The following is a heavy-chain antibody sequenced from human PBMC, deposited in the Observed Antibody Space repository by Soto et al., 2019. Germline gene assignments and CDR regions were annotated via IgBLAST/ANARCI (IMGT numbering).Heavy chain of an antibody. D-gene: IGHD6-13*01. CDR3: ARASSWASSMDV. J-gene: IGHJ6*02. CDR2: IYYSGRT. Sequence: PSETLSLTCTVSGGSVSSGSYYWTWIRQPPGKGLEWIGDIYYSGRTTNNPSLKSRVTISIDTSKNQFSLKVSSVTAADTAVYSCARASSWASSMDVWGPGTTVTVSS. CDR1: GGSVSSGSYY. V-gene: IGHV4-61*01.